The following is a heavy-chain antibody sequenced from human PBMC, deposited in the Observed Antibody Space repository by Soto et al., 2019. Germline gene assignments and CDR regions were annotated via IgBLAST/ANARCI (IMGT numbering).Heavy chain of an antibody. CDR2: ISYDGSTK. CDR1: GFTFSSFS. D-gene: IGHD6-19*01. V-gene: IGHV3-30-3*01. CDR3: ARTTTVAGTPEFDY. J-gene: IGHJ4*02. Sequence: QAQLVESGGGVVQPGRSLRLSCAASGFTFSSFSLHWVRQTPGKGLEWLALISYDGSTKYNADSVKGRFTISRDNSKNTMYLQLNSLRPEDTAVYYCARTTTVAGTPEFDYWGQGTLVTVSS.